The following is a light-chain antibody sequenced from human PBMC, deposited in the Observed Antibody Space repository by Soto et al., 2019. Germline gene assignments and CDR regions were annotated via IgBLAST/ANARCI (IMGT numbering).Light chain of an antibody. CDR1: SSDIGAYNF. CDR3: TSWTTSTTMI. V-gene: IGLV2-14*03. J-gene: IGLJ2*01. Sequence: QSALTQPASVSGSPGQSITISCTGTSSDIGAYNFDSWYQQHPGKAPKLMLYDLNIRPSGVSNRFSGSKSGNTASLTISGLQAEDEADYYCTSWTTSTTMIFGGGTKLTVL. CDR2: DLN.